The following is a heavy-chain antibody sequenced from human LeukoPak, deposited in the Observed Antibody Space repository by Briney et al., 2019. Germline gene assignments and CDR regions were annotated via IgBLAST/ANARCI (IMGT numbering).Heavy chain of an antibody. CDR3: ANDIVVVPAALGYFQH. V-gene: IGHV3-30*02. Sequence: GGSPRLSCAASGFTFSSYGMHWVRQAPGKGLEWVAFIRYDGSNKYYADSVKGRFTISRDNSKNTLYLQMNSLRAEDTAVYYCANDIVVVPAALGYFQHWGQGTLVTVSS. J-gene: IGHJ1*01. CDR1: GFTFSSYG. CDR2: IRYDGSNK. D-gene: IGHD2-2*01.